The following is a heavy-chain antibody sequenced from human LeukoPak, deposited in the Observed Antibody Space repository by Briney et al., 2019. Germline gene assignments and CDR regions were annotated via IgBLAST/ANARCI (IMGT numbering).Heavy chain of an antibody. D-gene: IGHD1-14*01. CDR3: ARDSFETDIDY. Sequence: GSLRLSCAVSGFTFSTYWMSWVCQAPGKGLEWVANIKEDGSEQYYVNSLKGRFTISRDNLKNSLYLQMNSLRVEDSAVYYCARDSFETDIDYWGQGTLVTVSS. V-gene: IGHV3-7*01. CDR1: GFTFSTYW. CDR2: IKEDGSEQ. J-gene: IGHJ4*02.